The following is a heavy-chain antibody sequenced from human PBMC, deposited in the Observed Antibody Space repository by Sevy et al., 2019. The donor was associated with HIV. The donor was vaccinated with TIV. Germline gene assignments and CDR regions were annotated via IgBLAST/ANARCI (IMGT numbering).Heavy chain of an antibody. CDR2: TRNKADSYTT. CDR1: GFTFSDHY. Sequence: GGSLRLSCAASGFTFSDHYMEWVRQAPGKGLELVGRTRNKADSYTTEDAASVKGRFTISRDDSKNSLYLQMNSLKTEDTAVYYCATHAGIAAAGRVFDYWGQGPLVTVSS. CDR3: ATHAGIAAAGRVFDY. V-gene: IGHV3-72*01. D-gene: IGHD6-13*01. J-gene: IGHJ4*02.